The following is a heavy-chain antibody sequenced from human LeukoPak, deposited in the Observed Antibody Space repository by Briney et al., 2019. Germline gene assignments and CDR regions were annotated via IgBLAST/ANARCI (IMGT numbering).Heavy chain of an antibody. CDR3: ARSLGGLDSGDR. J-gene: IGHJ5*02. Sequence: SETLSLTCTVFGDSVSSNHWIWLRQPPGKGLEWIGTFYSDGSTNYNPSLKSRLTITVDTSKNQFSLKLSSVTGADTAVYYCARSLGGLDSGDRWGQGTLVTVSS. CDR2: FYSDGST. V-gene: IGHV4-59*02. D-gene: IGHD5-12*01. CDR1: GDSVSSNH.